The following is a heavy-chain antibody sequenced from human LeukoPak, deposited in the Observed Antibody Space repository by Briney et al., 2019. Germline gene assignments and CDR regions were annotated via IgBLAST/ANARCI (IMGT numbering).Heavy chain of an antibody. J-gene: IGHJ4*02. V-gene: IGHV4-4*07. CDR1: GGSISSYY. CDR3: ARDPQTITIYGVVIVFDY. Sequence: SETLSLTCTVSGGSISSYYWSWIRQPAGKGLEWIGRIYTSGSTNYNPSLKSRVTMSVDTSKNQFSLKLSSVTAADTAVYYCARDPQTITIYGVVIVFDYWGQGALVTVSS. D-gene: IGHD3-3*01. CDR2: IYTSGST.